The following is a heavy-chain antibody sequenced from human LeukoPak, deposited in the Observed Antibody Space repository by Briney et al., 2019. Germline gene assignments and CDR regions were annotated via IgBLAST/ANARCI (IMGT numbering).Heavy chain of an antibody. D-gene: IGHD3-3*01. CDR1: GGTFSSYA. CDR3: ARARDVLRFLEWLTCPY. J-gene: IGHJ4*02. CDR2: IIPILGIA. V-gene: IGHV1-69*04. Sequence: SVKVSCKASGGTFSSYAISWVRQAPGQGLEWMGRIIPILGIANYAQKFQGRVTITADKSTSTAYMELSSLRAEDTAVYYCARARDVLRFLEWLTCPYWGQGTLVTVSS.